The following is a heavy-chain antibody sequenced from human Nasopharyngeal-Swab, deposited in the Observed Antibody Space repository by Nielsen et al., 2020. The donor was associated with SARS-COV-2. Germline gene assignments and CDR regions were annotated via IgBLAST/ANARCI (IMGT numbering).Heavy chain of an antibody. V-gene: IGHV3-30-3*01. CDR2: ISYDGSNK. CDR1: GFTFSSYA. D-gene: IGHD6-19*01. Sequence: GESLKISCAASGFTFSSYAMHWVSQAPGKGLEWVAVISYDGSNKYYADSVKGRFTISRDNSKNTLYLQMNSLRAEDTAVYYCARAGDSSGWYFWFDPWGQGTLVTVSS. J-gene: IGHJ5*02. CDR3: ARAGDSSGWYFWFDP.